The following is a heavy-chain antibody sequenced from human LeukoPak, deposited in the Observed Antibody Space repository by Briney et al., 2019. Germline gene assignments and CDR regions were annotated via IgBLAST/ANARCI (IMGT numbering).Heavy chain of an antibody. D-gene: IGHD1-26*01. CDR2: IYYSGST. Sequence: SETLSLTCTVSGGSISSSSYYWGWIRQPPGKGLEWIGSIYYSGSTYYNPSLKSRVTISVDTSKNQFSLKLSSVTAADTAVYYCARHSAVGAAGFDYWGQGTLVTVSS. V-gene: IGHV4-39*01. J-gene: IGHJ4*02. CDR1: GGSISSSSYY. CDR3: ARHSAVGAAGFDY.